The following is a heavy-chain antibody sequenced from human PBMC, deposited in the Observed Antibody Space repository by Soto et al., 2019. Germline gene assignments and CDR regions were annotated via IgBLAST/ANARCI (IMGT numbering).Heavy chain of an antibody. V-gene: IGHV1-18*01. CDR3: ARGRYGDY. CDR2: ISAHNGNT. J-gene: IGHJ4*02. CDR1: GYTFTNYG. Sequence: QVHLVQSGAEVKKPGASVKVSCKASGYTFTNYGITWVRQAPGQGLEWRGWISAHNGNTDYAQKLQGRVIVTRDTSTSTAYMELRSLISDDTAVYYCARGRYGDYWGQGALVTVSS. D-gene: IGHD1-1*01.